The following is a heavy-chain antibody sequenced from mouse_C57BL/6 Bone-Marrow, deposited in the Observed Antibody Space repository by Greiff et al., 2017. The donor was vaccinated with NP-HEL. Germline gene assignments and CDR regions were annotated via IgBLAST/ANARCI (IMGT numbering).Heavy chain of an antibody. V-gene: IGHV1-50*01. CDR3: ALEEWFPYYYAMDY. CDR1: GYTFTSYW. J-gene: IGHJ4*01. CDR2: IDPSASYT. Sequence: QVQLQQPGAELVKPGASVKLSCKASGYTFTSYWMQWVKQRPGQGLEWIGEIDPSASYTNYNQKFKGKATLTVDTSSSTAYMQLSSLTSEDSAVYYCALEEWFPYYYAMDYWGQGTSVTVSS. D-gene: IGHD2-2*01.